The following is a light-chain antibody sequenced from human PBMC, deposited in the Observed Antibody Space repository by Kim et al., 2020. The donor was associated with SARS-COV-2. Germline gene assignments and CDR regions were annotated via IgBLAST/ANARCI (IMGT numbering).Light chain of an antibody. CDR3: QAWDSKV. CDR2: QDS. Sequence: VSVSTGQTASITGSGDKLGDKYACWYQQKPGQSPVLVIYQDSKRPSGIPERFSGSNSGNTATLTISGTQAMDEADYYCQAWDSKVFGTGTKVTVL. J-gene: IGLJ1*01. V-gene: IGLV3-1*01. CDR1: KLGDKY.